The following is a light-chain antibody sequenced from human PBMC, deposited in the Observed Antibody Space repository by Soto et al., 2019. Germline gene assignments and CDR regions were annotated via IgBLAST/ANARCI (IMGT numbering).Light chain of an antibody. CDR2: EVS. J-gene: IGLJ3*02. CDR3: GSYVGSKSVV. Sequence: QSALTQPPSASGSLGQSVTISCTGTSSDIGDYNYVSWYQQHAGIAPKLMIYEVSQRPSGVPDRFSGSKSGNTASLTVSGLQAEDEADYYCGSYVGSKSVVFGGGTKLTVL. CDR1: SSDIGDYNY. V-gene: IGLV2-8*01.